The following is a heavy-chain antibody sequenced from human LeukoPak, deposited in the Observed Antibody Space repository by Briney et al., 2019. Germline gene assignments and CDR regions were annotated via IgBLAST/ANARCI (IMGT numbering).Heavy chain of an antibody. CDR3: ARAAREYCGGDCYPYYYYYYMDV. CDR1: GFTASSNY. Sequence: PAGSLALSCAASGFTASSNYMSWLGQAPGLGRKGVSVIYSGGSTYYADSVKGRFTISRDNSKNPLYLQMNSLRAEDTAVYYCARAAREYCGGDCYPYYYYYYMDVWGKGTTVTVSS. V-gene: IGHV3-53*01. D-gene: IGHD2-21*02. CDR2: IYSGGST. J-gene: IGHJ6*03.